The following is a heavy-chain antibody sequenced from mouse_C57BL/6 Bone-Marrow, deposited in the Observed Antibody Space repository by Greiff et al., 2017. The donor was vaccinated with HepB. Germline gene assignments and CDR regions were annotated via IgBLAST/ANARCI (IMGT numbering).Heavy chain of an antibody. Sequence: VQLQQSGPELVKPGASVKIPCKASGYTFTDYNMDWVKQSHGKSLEWIGDINPNNGGTIYNQKFKGKATLTVDKSSSTAYMELRSLTSEDTAVYYCARCGSWYFDVWGTGTTVTVSS. J-gene: IGHJ1*03. CDR2: INPNNGGT. V-gene: IGHV1-18*01. D-gene: IGHD1-1*02. CDR3: ARCGSWYFDV. CDR1: GYTFTDYN.